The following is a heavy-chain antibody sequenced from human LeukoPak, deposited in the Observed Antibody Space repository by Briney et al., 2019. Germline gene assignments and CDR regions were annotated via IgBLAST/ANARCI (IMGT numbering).Heavy chain of an antibody. V-gene: IGHV1-18*01. CDR2: ISAYNGNT. CDR3: ARVRSSSSEGDFDY. D-gene: IGHD6-6*01. Sequence: GASVKVSCKASGYTFTSYGISWVRQAPGQGLEWMGWISAYNGNTNYAQKLQGRVTMTTDTSTSTAYMELRSLRSDDTAVYYCARVRSSSSEGDFDYWGQGTLVTVSS. CDR1: GYTFTSYG. J-gene: IGHJ4*02.